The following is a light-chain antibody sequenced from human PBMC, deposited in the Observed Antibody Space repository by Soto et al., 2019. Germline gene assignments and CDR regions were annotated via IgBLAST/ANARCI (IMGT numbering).Light chain of an antibody. Sequence: QSVLTQPPSASGTPGQRVTISCSGGSSNIGSNTVTWYLQLPGTAPKLLIQSNNQRPSGVPDRFSGSKSGTSASLAISGLQSEDEADYYGAVWDDSLKGVIFGGGTKVTVL. CDR3: AVWDDSLKGVI. CDR1: SSNIGSNT. J-gene: IGLJ2*01. V-gene: IGLV1-44*01. CDR2: SNN.